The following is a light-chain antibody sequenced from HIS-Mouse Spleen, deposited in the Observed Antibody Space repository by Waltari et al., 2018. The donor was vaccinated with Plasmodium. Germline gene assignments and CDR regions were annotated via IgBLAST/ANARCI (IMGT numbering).Light chain of an antibody. CDR1: QSVSSY. J-gene: IGKJ1*01. Sequence: EIVMTQSPATLSVSPGERATLSCRASQSVSSYSAWYQQKPGQAPRLRIYGASTRATGIPGRFSGSGSGTEFTLTISSLQSEDFAVYYCQQYNNWPAWTFGQGTKVEIK. CDR3: QQYNNWPAWT. CDR2: GAS. V-gene: IGKV3-15*01.